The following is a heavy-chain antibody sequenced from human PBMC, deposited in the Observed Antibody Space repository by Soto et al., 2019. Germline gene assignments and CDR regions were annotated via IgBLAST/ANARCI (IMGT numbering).Heavy chain of an antibody. CDR1: GFTFSSYW. J-gene: IGHJ3*02. Sequence: GGSLRLSCAASGFTFSSYWMHWVRQAPGKGLVWVSRINSDGSSTSYADSVKGRFTISRDNAKNTLYLQMNSLRAEDRAVYYCARARNVRDFWSGYYGRDAFDIWGQGTMVTVSS. V-gene: IGHV3-74*01. D-gene: IGHD3-3*01. CDR3: ARARNVRDFWSGYYGRDAFDI. CDR2: INSDGSST.